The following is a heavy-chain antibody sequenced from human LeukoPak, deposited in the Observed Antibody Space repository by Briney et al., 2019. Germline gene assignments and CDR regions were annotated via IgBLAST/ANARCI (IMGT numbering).Heavy chain of an antibody. J-gene: IGHJ6*04. CDR1: GFPFSSHG. D-gene: IGHD3-10*02. Sequence: GGSLRLSCAGSGFPFSSHGMNWVRQAPGKGLEWVSGISPGGPTYYADSVKGRFTISRDNAKNLLYLQMNSLRAEDTAVYYCAELGIAMIGGVWGKGTTVTISS. CDR2: ISPGGPT. CDR3: AELGIAMIGGV. V-gene: IGHV3-23*01.